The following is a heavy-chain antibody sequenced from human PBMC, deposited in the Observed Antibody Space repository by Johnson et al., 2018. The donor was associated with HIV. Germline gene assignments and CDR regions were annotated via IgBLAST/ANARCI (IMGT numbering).Heavy chain of an antibody. J-gene: IGHJ3*02. CDR2: ISYDGSNK. CDR1: GFTFSSYA. D-gene: IGHD7-27*01. Sequence: QVQLVESGGGVVQPGRSLKLSCAASGFTFSSYAMHWVRQAPGKGLDWVAVISYDGSNKYYADYVKGRFTISRDNSKNTLYLQMNSLRAEDTAVYYCARDLTNWGVGDAFDIWGQGTMVTVSS. CDR3: ARDLTNWGVGDAFDI. V-gene: IGHV3-30-3*01.